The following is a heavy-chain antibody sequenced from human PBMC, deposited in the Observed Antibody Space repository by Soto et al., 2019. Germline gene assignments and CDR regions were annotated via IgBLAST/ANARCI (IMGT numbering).Heavy chain of an antibody. J-gene: IGHJ6*03. CDR2: IIPILGIA. D-gene: IGHD3-3*01. Sequence: ASVKVSCKASGGTFSSYTISWVRQAPGQGLEWMGRIIPILGIANYAQKFQGRVTITADKSTSTAYMELSSLRSEDTAVYYCARGGADFWSDQDDYYYMDVWGKGTTVTVSS. V-gene: IGHV1-69*02. CDR1: GGTFSSYT. CDR3: ARGGADFWSDQDDYYYMDV.